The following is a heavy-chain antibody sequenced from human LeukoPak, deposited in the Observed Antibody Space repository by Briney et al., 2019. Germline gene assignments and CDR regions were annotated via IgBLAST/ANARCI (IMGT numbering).Heavy chain of an antibody. CDR1: GFTFSSYA. Sequence: GGSLRLSCAASGFTFSSYAMSWVRQAPGKGLEWVSAISDNGYDTFYADSVKGRFTISRDNSKNTLYLQMNSLRAEDTAVYYCANDGAYYDINTYAFDIWGQGTMVTVSS. J-gene: IGHJ3*02. D-gene: IGHD3-22*01. CDR2: ISDNGYDT. CDR3: ANDGAYYDINTYAFDI. V-gene: IGHV3-23*01.